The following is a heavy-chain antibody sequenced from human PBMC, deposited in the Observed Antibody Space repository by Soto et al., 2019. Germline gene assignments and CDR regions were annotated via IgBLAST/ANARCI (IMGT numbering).Heavy chain of an antibody. J-gene: IGHJ4*02. CDR2: ISFDGSNK. D-gene: IGHD1-26*01. V-gene: IGHV3-30*18. CDR3: AKQAWELLPLFDY. Sequence: GGSLRLSCAASGFTFSSYGMHWVRQAPGKGLEWVAVISFDGSNKYYADSVKGRFTISRDNSKNTLYLQMNSLGAEDTAVYYCAKQAWELLPLFDYWGQGALVTVSS. CDR1: GFTFSSYG.